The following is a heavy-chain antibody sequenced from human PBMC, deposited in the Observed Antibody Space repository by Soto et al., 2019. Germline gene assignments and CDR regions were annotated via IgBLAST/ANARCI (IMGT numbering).Heavy chain of an antibody. D-gene: IGHD2-15*01. CDR3: ARGQVVAAQH. CDR1: GGSFSPNY. V-gene: IGHV4-59*12. J-gene: IGHJ4*02. CDR2: IYHSGST. Sequence: SETLSLTCTVSGGSFSPNYWAWIRQPPGKGLEWIGYIYHSGSTYYNPSLKSRVTISVDRSKNQFSLKLSSVTAADTAVYYCARGQVVAAQHWGQGTLVTVSS.